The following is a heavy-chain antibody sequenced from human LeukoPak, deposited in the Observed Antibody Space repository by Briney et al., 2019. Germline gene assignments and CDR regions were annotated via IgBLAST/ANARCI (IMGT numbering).Heavy chain of an antibody. D-gene: IGHD5-18*01. CDR3: ARDKAHSYGRYFDP. Sequence: SETLSLTCSVSGGSISTHYWNWIRQTPGKGLEWIGHISNGRTDYNPSLKSRVTISVDTSKNQFSLKLTSVTAADTAVYYCARDKAHSYGRYFDPWGQGALVIVPS. CDR2: ISNGRT. CDR1: GGSISTHY. J-gene: IGHJ5*02. V-gene: IGHV4-59*11.